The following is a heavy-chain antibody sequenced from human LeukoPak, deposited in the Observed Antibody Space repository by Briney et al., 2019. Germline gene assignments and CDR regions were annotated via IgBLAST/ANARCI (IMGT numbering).Heavy chain of an antibody. V-gene: IGHV3-74*01. J-gene: IGHJ4*02. CDR2: INIDGRDT. Sequence: GGSLRLSCVVSGFTFNKYYMHWVRQAPGRGLVWVSRINIDGRDTSYADSVRGRFTMSRDNAKNTLYLQMNSLRPEDTAAYYCTRDMATADLDYWGQGALVTVSS. CDR3: TRDMATADLDY. D-gene: IGHD5-24*01. CDR1: GFTFNKYY.